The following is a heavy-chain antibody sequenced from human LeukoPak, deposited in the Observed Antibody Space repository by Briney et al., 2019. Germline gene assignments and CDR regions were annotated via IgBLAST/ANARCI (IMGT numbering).Heavy chain of an antibody. D-gene: IGHD3-22*01. V-gene: IGHV3-9*01. CDR2: ISWNSGSI. CDR1: GFTFDDYA. CDR3: AKLGYYDSSGYYYLGFDY. Sequence: GRSLRLSCAASGFTFDDYAMHWVRQAPGKGLEWVSGISWNSGSIGYADSVKGRFTISRDNSKNTLYLQMNSLRAEDTAVYYCAKLGYYDSSGYYYLGFDYWGQGTLVTVSS. J-gene: IGHJ4*02.